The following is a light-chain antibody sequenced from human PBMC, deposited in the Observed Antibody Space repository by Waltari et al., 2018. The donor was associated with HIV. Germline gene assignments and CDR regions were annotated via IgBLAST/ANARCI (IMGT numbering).Light chain of an antibody. V-gene: IGLV2-8*01. CDR2: AVT. CDR3: SSFANRDGFYVL. Sequence: SALTQPPSAPGPPGPSVTLTRTGTNSANGTYAYDSGYQQHPGKAPKLVISAVTKRPSGVPDRFSGSKSGNTAFLTVSGLQAEDEADYYCSSFANRDGFYVLFGGGTRLTVL. CDR1: NSANGTYAY. J-gene: IGLJ2*01.